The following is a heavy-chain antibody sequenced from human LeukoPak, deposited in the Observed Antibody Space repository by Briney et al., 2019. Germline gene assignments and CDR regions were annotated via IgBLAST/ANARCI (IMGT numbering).Heavy chain of an antibody. CDR3: ARSSWQNWFDP. CDR2: ISAYNGNT. Sequence: ASVKVSCKASGGTFSSYAISWVRQAPGQGLEWMGWISAYNGNTNYAQKLQGRVTMTTDTSTSTAYMELRSLRSDDTAVHYCARSSWQNWFDPWGQGTLVTVSS. CDR1: GGTFSSYA. V-gene: IGHV1-18*01. J-gene: IGHJ5*02. D-gene: IGHD6-13*01.